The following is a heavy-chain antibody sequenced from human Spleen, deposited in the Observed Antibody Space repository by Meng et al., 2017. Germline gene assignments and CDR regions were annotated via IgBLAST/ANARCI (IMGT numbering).Heavy chain of an antibody. CDR2: MYYSGST. J-gene: IGHJ5*02. V-gene: IGHV4-31*03. CDR1: GGSISSGGYY. CDR3: AANRDGFDP. Sequence: QGQLPGPGPGLVKPSQPLSLTCTVSGGSISSGGYYWSWIRQHPGKGLEWIGHMYYSGSTYYNPSLKSRVTISVDTSQNQFSLKLSSVTAADTAVYYCAANRDGFDPWGQGTLVTVSS.